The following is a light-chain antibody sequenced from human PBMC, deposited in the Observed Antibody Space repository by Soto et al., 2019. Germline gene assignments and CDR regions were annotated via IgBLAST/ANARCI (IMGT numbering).Light chain of an antibody. J-gene: IGLJ1*01. CDR1: SSDVGGYNY. CDR3: SSYTSSSHNYV. Sequence: QSVLTQPASVSGSPGQSITISCTGTSSDVGGYNYVSWYQQHPGKAPKLMIYEVSNRPSGVSNRFSGSKSGNTASLTISGLQAEDEADYYCSSYTSSSHNYVFGTGTKLTVL. V-gene: IGLV2-14*01. CDR2: EVS.